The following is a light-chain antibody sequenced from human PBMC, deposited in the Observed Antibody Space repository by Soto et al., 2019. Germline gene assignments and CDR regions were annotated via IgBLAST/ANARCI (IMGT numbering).Light chain of an antibody. J-gene: IGLJ1*01. CDR1: SSDVGNYDS. V-gene: IGLV2-8*01. CDR2: EVN. Sequence: QSVLTQPPSASGSPGQSVTISCTGTSSDVGNYDSVSWYQHHPGKAPQAVIYEVNKRPSGVPDCFSGSKSGNTASLTVSGLQAEDEGDYYCSSYAGSNNYVFGTGTKLTVL. CDR3: SSYAGSNNYV.